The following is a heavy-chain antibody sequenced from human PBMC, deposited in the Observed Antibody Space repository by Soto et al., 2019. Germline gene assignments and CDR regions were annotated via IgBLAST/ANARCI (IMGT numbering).Heavy chain of an antibody. CDR3: GRGRSGQIVIFY. Sequence: GSSVEVSCKTSGYTFTGHYIHWVRQAPQQGPEWMGEIGPESGATRSSEKFRGRVTMTMDTSITTVYMELRNLSPDATAVYYCGRGRSGQIVIFYWGQGTPVTVSS. V-gene: IGHV1-2*02. CDR1: GYTFTGHY. CDR2: IGPESGAT. J-gene: IGHJ4*02. D-gene: IGHD1-26*01.